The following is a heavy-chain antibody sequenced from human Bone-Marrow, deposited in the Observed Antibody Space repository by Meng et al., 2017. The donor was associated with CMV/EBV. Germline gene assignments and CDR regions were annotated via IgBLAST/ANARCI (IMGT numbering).Heavy chain of an antibody. D-gene: IGHD3-16*01. Sequence: QVEIQEAGTVLVKPSETLSLTCIVSGASIKNYNWNWVRQPAGQGLEWIGLIQVIGHTVYNPSLKSRVTVSLDASKSQFSLTLNSVTAADTATYYCAGSRPGGGACDYWGQGILVTVSS. CDR3: AGSRPGGGACDY. CDR1: GASIKNYN. V-gene: IGHV4-4*07. J-gene: IGHJ4*02. CDR2: IQVIGHT.